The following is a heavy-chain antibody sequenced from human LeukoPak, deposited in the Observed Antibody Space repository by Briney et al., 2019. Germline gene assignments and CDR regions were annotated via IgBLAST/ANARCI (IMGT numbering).Heavy chain of an antibody. CDR3: ATIKRGSSFGYFDF. V-gene: IGHV4-59*11. CDR1: GGSIRSHF. D-gene: IGHD5-18*01. J-gene: IGHJ4*02. Sequence: SETLSLTRTDSGGSIRSHFWSWITQPPGKGLEGMTSLFDSVNTKDYPSLQSRISLSADTYKNQFHLRLSSVTAADTSVYYCATIKRGSSFGYFDFWGQGIKVTVSS. CDR2: LFDSVNT.